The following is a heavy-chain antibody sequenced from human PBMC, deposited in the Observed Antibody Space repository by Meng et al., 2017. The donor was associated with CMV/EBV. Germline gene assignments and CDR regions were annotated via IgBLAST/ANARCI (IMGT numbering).Heavy chain of an antibody. CDR3: ASCSSYRGLYYYYYYGMDV. CDR1: GFTFSSYW. CDR2: IKQDGSEK. J-gene: IGHJ6*02. V-gene: IGHV3-7*01. D-gene: IGHD4-11*01. Sequence: SLMISCAASGFTFSSYWMSWVRQAPGKGLEWVANIKQDGSEKYYVDSVKGRFTISRDNAKNSLYLQMNSLRAEDTAVYYCASCSSYRGLYYYYYYGMDVWGQGTTVTVSS.